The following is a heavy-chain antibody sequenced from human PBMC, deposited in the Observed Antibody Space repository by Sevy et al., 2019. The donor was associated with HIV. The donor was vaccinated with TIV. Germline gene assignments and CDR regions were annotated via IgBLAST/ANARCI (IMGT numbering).Heavy chain of an antibody. CDR2: IYYSGST. CDR3: ARGNGSGSYYNGFYYYYYGMDV. V-gene: IGHV4-59*01. J-gene: IGHJ6*02. CDR1: GGSISSYY. Sequence: SETLSLTCTVSGGSISSYYWCWIRQPPGKGLEWIGYIYYSGSTNYNPSLKSRVTISVDTSKNQFSLKLSSVTAADTAVYYCARGNGSGSYYNGFYYYYYGMDVWGQGTTVTVSS. D-gene: IGHD3-10*01.